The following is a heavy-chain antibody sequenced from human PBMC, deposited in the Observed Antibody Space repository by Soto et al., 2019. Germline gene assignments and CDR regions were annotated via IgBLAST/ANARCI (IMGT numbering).Heavy chain of an antibody. CDR2: ISAYDGNT. D-gene: IGHD6-6*01. CDR1: GYTFTTYG. J-gene: IGHJ4*02. Sequence: GXSVKVSCKASGYTFTTYGITWLRQAPGQGLEWMGWISAYDGNTNYAQKLQGRVSMTTDPSTNTAYMELRSLRSDDTAVYYCARDPATAYSSSSFDYWGQGTLVTVSS. CDR3: ARDPATAYSSSSFDY. V-gene: IGHV1-18*04.